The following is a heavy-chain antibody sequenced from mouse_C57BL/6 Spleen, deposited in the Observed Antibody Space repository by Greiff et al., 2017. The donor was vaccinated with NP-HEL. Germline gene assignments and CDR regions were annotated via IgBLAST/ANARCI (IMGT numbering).Heavy chain of an antibody. CDR3: ARSGYGSSPLSYFDY. Sequence: QVQLKQSGPELVKPGASVKISCKASGYAFSSSWMNWVKQRPGKGLEWIGRIYPGDGDTNYNGKFKGKATLTADKSSSTAYMQLSSLTSEDSAVYFCARSGYGSSPLSYFDYWGQGTTLTVSS. J-gene: IGHJ2*01. CDR2: IYPGDGDT. CDR1: GYAFSSSW. V-gene: IGHV1-82*01. D-gene: IGHD1-1*01.